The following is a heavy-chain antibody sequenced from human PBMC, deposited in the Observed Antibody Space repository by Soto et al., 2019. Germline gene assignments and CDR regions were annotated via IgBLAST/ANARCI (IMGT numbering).Heavy chain of an antibody. Sequence: QVQLQQWGAGLLKPSETLSLTCAVYGGSFSGYYWSWIRQPPGKGLEWIGEINPSGSTNYNPSLKSRVTISVDTYKNQFSLKLSSVTAADTAVYYCARGRSWRLGRIFDYWGQGTLVTVSS. J-gene: IGHJ4*02. V-gene: IGHV4-34*01. CDR2: INPSGST. D-gene: IGHD6-13*01. CDR1: GGSFSGYY. CDR3: ARGRSWRLGRIFDY.